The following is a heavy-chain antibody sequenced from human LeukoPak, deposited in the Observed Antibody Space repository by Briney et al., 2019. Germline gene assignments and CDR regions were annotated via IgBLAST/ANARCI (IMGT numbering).Heavy chain of an antibody. CDR1: GGSISSGGYY. CDR2: IYYSGST. Sequence: SQTLSLTCTVSGGSISSGGYYWSWIRQHPGKGLEWIGYIYYSGSTYYDPSLKSRVTISVDTSKNQFSLKLSSVTAADTAVYYCARVSAGGWLPYFDYWGQGTLVTVSS. D-gene: IGHD5-24*01. J-gene: IGHJ4*02. V-gene: IGHV4-31*03. CDR3: ARVSAGGWLPYFDY.